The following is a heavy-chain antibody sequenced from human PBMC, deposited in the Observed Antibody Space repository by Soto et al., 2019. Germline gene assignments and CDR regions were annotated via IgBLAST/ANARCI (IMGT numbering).Heavy chain of an antibody. CDR1: GFSFSYYA. CDR2: IAYDASKK. CDR3: ASPYCSGGSCYLTEYFQH. Sequence: QVQLVESGGGVVQPGRSLRLSCAASGFSFSYYAMHWVRQAPGKGLEWVAVIAYDASKKYYSDSVKGRFTISRDNSKNTLYLQMNSLRDEDTAVDYYASPYCSGGSCYLTEYFQHWGQGTLVTVSS. V-gene: IGHV3-30*03. D-gene: IGHD2-15*01. J-gene: IGHJ1*01.